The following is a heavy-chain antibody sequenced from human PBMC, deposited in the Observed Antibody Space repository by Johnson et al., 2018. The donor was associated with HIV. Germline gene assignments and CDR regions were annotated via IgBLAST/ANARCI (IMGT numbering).Heavy chain of an antibody. Sequence: QVQLVESGGGLVQPGGSQRLSCAASGFTFRNYGMHWVRQAPGNGLEWVAFIRFDGSSKYYADSVKGRFTISRDNSKNTLYLQMNSLKTEDTAVYYCARGYGVYATSFDVWGQGTVVAVSS. J-gene: IGHJ3*01. CDR1: GFTFRNYG. D-gene: IGHD5/OR15-5a*01. CDR2: IRFDGSSK. CDR3: ARGYGVYATSFDV. V-gene: IGHV3-30*02.